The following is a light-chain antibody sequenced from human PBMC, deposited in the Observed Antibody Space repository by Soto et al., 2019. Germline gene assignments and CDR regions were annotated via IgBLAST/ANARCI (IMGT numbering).Light chain of an antibody. CDR2: GAS. Sequence: EIVMTQSPATLSVSPGERATLSCRASQSVSSNLAWYQQKPGQAPRLLIYGASTRATGIPARFSGSGSGTEFTLTISSLQSEDFAVYYCQQYHKWPPITFGQGTRLEI. CDR3: QQYHKWPPIT. J-gene: IGKJ5*01. V-gene: IGKV3-15*01. CDR1: QSVSSN.